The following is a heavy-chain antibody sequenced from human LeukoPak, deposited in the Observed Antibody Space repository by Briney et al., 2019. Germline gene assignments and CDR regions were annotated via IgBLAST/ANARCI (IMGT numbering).Heavy chain of an antibody. Sequence: PEASVKVSCKASGYTFTSYGISWVRQAPGQGLEWMGWISAYNGNTNYAQKLQGRVTMTTDTSTSTAYMELRSLRSDDTAVYYCARDLRYCSSTSCHAGYMDVWGKGTTVTVSS. J-gene: IGHJ6*03. CDR1: GYTFTSYG. V-gene: IGHV1-18*01. CDR3: ARDLRYCSSTSCHAGYMDV. D-gene: IGHD2-2*01. CDR2: ISAYNGNT.